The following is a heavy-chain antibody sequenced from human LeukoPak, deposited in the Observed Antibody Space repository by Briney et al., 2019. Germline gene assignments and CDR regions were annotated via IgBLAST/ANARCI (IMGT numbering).Heavy chain of an antibody. CDR3: ARETAVAGTYYSDY. D-gene: IGHD6-19*01. CDR1: GFTFSSYA. CDR2: ISIDGSIT. V-gene: IGHV3-74*01. J-gene: IGHJ4*02. Sequence: PGGSLRLSCAAPGFTFSSYAMSWVRQAPGKGLVWVSRISIDGSITTYADSVKGRFTTSRDNAKNTLYLQMNSLRAEDTAVYYCARETAVAGTYYSDYWGQGTLVTVSS.